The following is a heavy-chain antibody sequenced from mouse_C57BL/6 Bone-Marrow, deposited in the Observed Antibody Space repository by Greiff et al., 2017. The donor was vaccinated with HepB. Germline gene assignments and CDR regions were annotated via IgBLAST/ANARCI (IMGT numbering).Heavy chain of an antibody. CDR1: GYAFSSSW. Sequence: VKLQQSGPELVKPGASVKISCKASGYAFSSSWMNWVKQRPGKGLEWIGRIYPGDGDTNYNGKFKGKATLTADKSSSTAYMQLSSLTSEDSAVYFCAREMDYYGSSDYWGQGTTLTVSS. J-gene: IGHJ2*01. V-gene: IGHV1-82*01. CDR3: AREMDYYGSSDY. D-gene: IGHD1-1*01. CDR2: IYPGDGDT.